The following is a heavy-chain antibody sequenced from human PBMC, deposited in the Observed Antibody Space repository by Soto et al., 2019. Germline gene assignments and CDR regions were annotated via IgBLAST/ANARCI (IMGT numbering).Heavy chain of an antibody. D-gene: IGHD2-15*01. Sequence: PSETLSLTCTVSGGSISSYYWSWIRQPPGKGLEWIGYIYYSGSTNYNPSLKSRVTISVDTSKNQFSLKLSSVTAADTAVYYCARDLLCSGGSCYYFDFWGPGPLATVSS. CDR2: IYYSGST. V-gene: IGHV4-59*12. CDR1: GGSISSYY. J-gene: IGHJ4*02. CDR3: ARDLLCSGGSCYYFDF.